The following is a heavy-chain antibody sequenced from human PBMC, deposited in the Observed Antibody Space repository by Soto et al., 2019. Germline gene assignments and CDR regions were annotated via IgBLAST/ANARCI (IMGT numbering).Heavy chain of an antibody. Sequence: EVQLLESGGGLVQPGGSLRLSCAASGFTFSSYAMGWVRQAPGKGLVWVSGISSSSSSTFYADSVKGRVTTSRDNSKNTLYMQMDSLRAEDTAVYYCAKAGFDFWSGRSGAFDVWGQGTMVTVSS. J-gene: IGHJ3*01. CDR1: GFTFSSYA. CDR2: ISSSSSST. CDR3: AKAGFDFWSGRSGAFDV. D-gene: IGHD3-3*01. V-gene: IGHV3-23*01.